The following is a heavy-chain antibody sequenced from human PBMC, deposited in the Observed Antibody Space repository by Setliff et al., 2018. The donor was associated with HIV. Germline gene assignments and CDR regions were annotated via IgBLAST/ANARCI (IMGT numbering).Heavy chain of an antibody. Sequence: SVKVSCKASGDTFSNVLITWVRQAPGQGLEWMGGFIPLYGSRNYAQRFQGRVSMTTDGVMSTAYMELSSLTPDDTAVYYCASGRVRQHYYDSSLNRAFDIWGQGTMVTVSS. D-gene: IGHD3-22*01. CDR3: ASGRVRQHYYDSSLNRAFDI. J-gene: IGHJ3*02. V-gene: IGHV1-69*05. CDR1: GDTFSNVL. CDR2: FIPLYGSR.